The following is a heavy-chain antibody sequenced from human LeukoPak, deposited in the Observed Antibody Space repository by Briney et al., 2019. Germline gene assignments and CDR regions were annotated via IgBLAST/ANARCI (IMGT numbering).Heavy chain of an antibody. D-gene: IGHD5-18*01. Sequence: PGGSLRLSCAASGFTFSSYSMNWVRQPPGKGLEWIGEINHSGSTNYNPSPKSRVIISVDTSKKPFSLKLSSVTAADTAVYYCARTRGYAFDYWGQGTLVTVSS. CDR2: INHSGST. CDR3: ARTRGYAFDY. CDR1: GFTFSSYS. V-gene: IGHV4-34*01. J-gene: IGHJ4*02.